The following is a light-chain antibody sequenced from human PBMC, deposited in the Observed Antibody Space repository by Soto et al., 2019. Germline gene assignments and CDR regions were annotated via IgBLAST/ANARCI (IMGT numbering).Light chain of an antibody. CDR1: SSDVGTYNL. J-gene: IGLJ1*01. CDR2: EGS. Sequence: QSVLTQPASVSGSPGQSITISCTGTSSDVGTYNLVSWYEHHPGKAPKFMIYEGSKRPSGVSYRFSGSKSGNTASLTISGLQAEDEADYHFCSYAGSTTFEVLETGNKVTVL. CDR3: CSYAGSTTFEV. V-gene: IGLV2-23*03.